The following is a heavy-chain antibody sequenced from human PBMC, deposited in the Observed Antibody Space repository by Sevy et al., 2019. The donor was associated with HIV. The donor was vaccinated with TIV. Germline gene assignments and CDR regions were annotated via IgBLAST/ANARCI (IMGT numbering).Heavy chain of an antibody. V-gene: IGHV3-23*01. CDR3: AHAADYDSSGDRGNN. J-gene: IGHJ4*02. CDR2: ISGSGGST. D-gene: IGHD3-22*01. CDR1: GFTFSSYA. Sequence: GGSLRLSCAASGFTFSSYAMSWVRQAPGKGLEWVSAISGSGGSTYYADSVKGRFTISRDNSKNTLYLQMNSLRAEDTAVSDCAHAADYDSSGDRGNNGGQGTLVTVSS.